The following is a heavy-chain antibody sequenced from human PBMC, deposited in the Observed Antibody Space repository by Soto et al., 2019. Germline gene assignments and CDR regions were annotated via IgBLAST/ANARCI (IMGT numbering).Heavy chain of an antibody. Sequence: GGSLRLSCAASGFTFISYAMSWVRQAPGKGLEWVSAISGSGGSTYYADSVKGRFTISRDNSKNTLYLQMNSLRAEDTAVYYCAKNRLHRNDFWSGYYFDYYYYGMDVWGQGTTVTVS. J-gene: IGHJ6*02. D-gene: IGHD3-3*01. CDR3: AKNRLHRNDFWSGYYFDYYYYGMDV. CDR2: ISGSGGST. CDR1: GFTFISYA. V-gene: IGHV3-23*01.